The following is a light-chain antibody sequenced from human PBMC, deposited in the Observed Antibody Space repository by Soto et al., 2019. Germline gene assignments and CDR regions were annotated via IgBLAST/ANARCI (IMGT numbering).Light chain of an antibody. J-gene: IGLJ2*01. CDR1: SSDVGSYNR. Sequence: QSALTQPPSVSGSPGQSVTISCTGTSSDVGSYNRVSWYQQAPGTAPKLILYEVTNRPSGVPDRFSGSKSGNTASLTISGLQAEDEADYRCSSYTGRSTLVIFGGGTKVTVL. CDR2: EVT. CDR3: SSYTGRSTLVI. V-gene: IGLV2-18*02.